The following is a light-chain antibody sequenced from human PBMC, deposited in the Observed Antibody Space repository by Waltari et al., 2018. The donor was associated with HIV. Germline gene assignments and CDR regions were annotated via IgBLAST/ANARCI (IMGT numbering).Light chain of an antibody. CDR1: QRVSGY. CDR2: GAS. V-gene: IGKV3-20*01. Sequence: ELVLTQSPGTLSLSPGERATLSCRASQRVSGYLAWYQQKPGQAPRLLIYGASSRATGSPDRFSGSGSGTDFTLTISRLEPEDFAVYYCQQYGSSPPYTFGQGTKLEIK. J-gene: IGKJ2*01. CDR3: QQYGSSPPYT.